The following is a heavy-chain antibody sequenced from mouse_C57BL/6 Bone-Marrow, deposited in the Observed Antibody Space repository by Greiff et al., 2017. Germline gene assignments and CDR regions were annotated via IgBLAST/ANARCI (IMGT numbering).Heavy chain of an antibody. Sequence: VQLQQSGAELARPGASVKLSCKASGYTFTSYGISWVKQRTGQGLEWIGEIYPRSGNTYYNEKFKGKATLTADKSSSTAYMDLSSLTSEDSAVYFCASLYYYAMDYWGQGTSVTVSS. CDR2: IYPRSGNT. D-gene: IGHD6-2*01. J-gene: IGHJ4*01. CDR1: GYTFTSYG. CDR3: ASLYYYAMDY. V-gene: IGHV1-81*01.